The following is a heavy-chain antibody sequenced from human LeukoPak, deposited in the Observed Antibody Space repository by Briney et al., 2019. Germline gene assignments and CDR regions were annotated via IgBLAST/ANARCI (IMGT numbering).Heavy chain of an antibody. CDR2: IGGDGYAI. J-gene: IGHJ4*02. Sequence: GESLKISCAGSGFTFGDYTLHWVRQAPGKGLQWVALIGGDGYAIYYADSVKGRFTISRDNSKDSLYLQMNSLKTEDTAFYFCAKDITGGLGYWGQGTLVTVS. V-gene: IGHV3-43*02. CDR1: GFTFGDYT. D-gene: IGHD2-8*02. CDR3: AKDITGGLGY.